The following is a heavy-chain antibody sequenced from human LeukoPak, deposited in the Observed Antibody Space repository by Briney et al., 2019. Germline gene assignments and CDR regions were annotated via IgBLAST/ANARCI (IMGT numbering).Heavy chain of an antibody. CDR2: INPHSGGT. J-gene: IGHJ6*02. CDR3: ARSGSSGSPHYHGMDA. CDR1: GYTFTSYG. D-gene: IGHD3-10*01. Sequence: ASVKVSCKASGYTFTSYGISWVRQAPGQGLEWMGWINPHSGGTKYAEKFQGGVTMTRDTSITTAYMELSSLTSDDTAVYYCARSGSSGSPHYHGMDAWGQGTTVIVSS. V-gene: IGHV1-2*02.